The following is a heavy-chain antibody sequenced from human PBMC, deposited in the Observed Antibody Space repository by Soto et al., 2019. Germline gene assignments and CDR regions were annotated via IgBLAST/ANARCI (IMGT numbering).Heavy chain of an antibody. V-gene: IGHV3-21*01. CDR3: ARDRLVRGAEPQDV. J-gene: IGHJ6*04. CDR2: ISSSSSYI. CDR1: GFTFNSYS. Sequence: GGSLRLSCAASGFTFNSYSMNWVRQAPGKGLEWVSSISSSSSYIYYADSVKGRFTISRDNAKNSLYLQMNSLRAEDTAVYYCARDRLVRGAEPQDVWGKGTTVTVSS. D-gene: IGHD3-10*01.